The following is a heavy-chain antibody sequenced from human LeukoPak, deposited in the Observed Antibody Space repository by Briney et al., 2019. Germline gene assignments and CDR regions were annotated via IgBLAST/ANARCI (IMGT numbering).Heavy chain of an antibody. CDR2: IYTSGST. Sequence: SETLSLTCTVSGGSISSYYWSWIRQPAGKGLEWIGRIYTSGSTNYNPSLKSRVTMSVDTSKKQFSLKLSSVTAADTAVYYCARRYDFWSGYPPPLDYWGQGTLVTVSS. CDR3: ARRYDFWSGYPPPLDY. J-gene: IGHJ4*02. CDR1: GGSISSYY. D-gene: IGHD3-3*01. V-gene: IGHV4-4*07.